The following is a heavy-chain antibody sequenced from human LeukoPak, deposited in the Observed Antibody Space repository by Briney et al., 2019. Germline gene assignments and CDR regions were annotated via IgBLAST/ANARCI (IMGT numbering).Heavy chain of an antibody. CDR1: GYTFTSYD. J-gene: IGHJ4*02. CDR2: MNPNSGNT. CDR3: ARGRYKVRGVPGDY. Sequence: ASVKVSCTASGYTFTSYDINWVRQATGQGLEWMGWMNPNSGNTGYAQKFQGRVTMTRNTSISTAYMELSSLRSEDTAVYYCARGRYKVRGVPGDYWGQGTLVTVSS. V-gene: IGHV1-8*01. D-gene: IGHD3-10*01.